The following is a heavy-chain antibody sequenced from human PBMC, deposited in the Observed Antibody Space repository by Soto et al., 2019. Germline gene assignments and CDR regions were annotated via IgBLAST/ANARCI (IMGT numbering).Heavy chain of an antibody. Sequence: SETLSLTCTVSGGSISSGGYYWSWIRQHPGKGLEWIGYIYYSGSTYYNPSLKSRVTISVDTSKNQFSLKLSSVTAADTAVHYCAREGFWTYYYDSSGYLVWGQGTLVTVSS. CDR2: IYYSGST. J-gene: IGHJ4*02. CDR1: GGSISSGGYY. D-gene: IGHD3-22*01. CDR3: AREGFWTYYYDSSGYLV. V-gene: IGHV4-31*03.